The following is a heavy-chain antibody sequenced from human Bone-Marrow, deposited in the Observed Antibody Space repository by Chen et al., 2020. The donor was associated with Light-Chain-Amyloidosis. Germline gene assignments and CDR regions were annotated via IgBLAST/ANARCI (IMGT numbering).Heavy chain of an antibody. CDR2: IRFDGSDK. Sequence: QAQLVESGGGVVQPGGSLRLSCAVSGFTFTTYGFHWVRQAPGKGLHWVAFIRFDGSDKLYADSVKGRFTISRDDSKNTLYLQMNDLRSEDTATYFCTSLYSYGRPFKNWGQGTLVTVSS. CDR1: GFTFTTYG. D-gene: IGHD5-12*01. J-gene: IGHJ4*02. CDR3: TSLYSYGRPFKN. V-gene: IGHV3-30*02.